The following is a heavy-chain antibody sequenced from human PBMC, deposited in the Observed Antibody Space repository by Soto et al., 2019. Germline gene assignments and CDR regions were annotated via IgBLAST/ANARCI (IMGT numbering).Heavy chain of an antibody. J-gene: IGHJ6*02. D-gene: IGHD7-27*01. Sequence: SQTLSLTCAISGDSVFSNSAAWNWIRQSPSRGLEWLGRTYYRSRWRNDYADSVKSRITTNPDTSKNQVTLQLNSVTPEDTAVYYCARQTWINGEYYGMDVWGQGTTVTVSS. CDR3: ARQTWINGEYYGMDV. CDR2: TYYRSRWRN. V-gene: IGHV6-1*01. CDR1: GDSVFSNSAA.